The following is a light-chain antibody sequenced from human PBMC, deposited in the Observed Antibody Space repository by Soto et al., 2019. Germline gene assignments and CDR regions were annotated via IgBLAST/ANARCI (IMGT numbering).Light chain of an antibody. V-gene: IGKV2-28*01. Sequence: DIVMTQSPLSLPVTPGEPASISCRSSQSLLHSNGYNYLDWYLQKPGQSPQLLIYLGSNRASGVPDRFSGSGSGTEFTLKISRGEAADVVVYYNLQARQRRYTFGQGTKLEIK. J-gene: IGKJ2*01. CDR3: LQARQRRYT. CDR1: QSLLHSNGYNY. CDR2: LGS.